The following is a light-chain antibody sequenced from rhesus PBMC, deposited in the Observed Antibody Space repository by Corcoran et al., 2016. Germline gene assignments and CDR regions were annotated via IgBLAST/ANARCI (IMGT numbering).Light chain of an antibody. CDR3: QPYNNRRT. Sequence: ETVVTQSPATLSLSPGERATLSCRASQSVGSNLAWYPQKPGQAPNLLIYDASSRATGIPDSFSGSGSGTEFHLTISCLEPEDVGVYHCQPYNNRRTFGQGSKVEIK. J-gene: IGKJ1*01. V-gene: IGKV3-42*02. CDR1: QSVGSN. CDR2: DAS.